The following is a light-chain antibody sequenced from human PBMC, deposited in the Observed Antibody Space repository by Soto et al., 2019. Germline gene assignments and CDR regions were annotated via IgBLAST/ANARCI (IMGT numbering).Light chain of an antibody. J-gene: IGLJ3*02. V-gene: IGLV4-69*01. Sequence: QPVLTQSPSASASLGASVKLTCTLSSGHSSYSYTNAWHQQQPEKGPRYLMKLNSDGSHSKGDGIPDRFSGSSSGAERYLTISSLQSEDEADYYCQTWGTGIRVFGGGTKLTVL. CDR2: LNSDGSH. CDR1: SGHSSYSYT. CDR3: QTWGTGIRV.